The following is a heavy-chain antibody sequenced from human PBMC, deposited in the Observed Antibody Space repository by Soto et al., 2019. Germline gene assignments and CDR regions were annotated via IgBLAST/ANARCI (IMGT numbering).Heavy chain of an antibody. CDR2: IYYSGST. CDR1: GGLINNYH. J-gene: IGHJ4*02. CDR3: ARCSGYYGSVTRNYYDY. Sequence: SETLSFTCTVSGGLINNYHCHWIRQPPGKGLEWIGYIYYSGSTNYTPSLKSRITILIDTSKKQFSLNLNSLTAAYTAVYYCARCSGYYGSVTRNYYDYWGQGNLVTVSS. D-gene: IGHD3-16*01. V-gene: IGHV4-59*01.